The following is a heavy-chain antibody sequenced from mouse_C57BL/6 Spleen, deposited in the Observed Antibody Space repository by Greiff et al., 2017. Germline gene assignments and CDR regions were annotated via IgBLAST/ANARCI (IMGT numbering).Heavy chain of an antibody. V-gene: IGHV5-17*01. CDR3: ARAYYSNYHRGYCAMDY. CDR1: GFTFSDYG. D-gene: IGHD2-5*01. CDR2: ISSGSSTI. Sequence: EVQLVESGGGLVKPGGSLKLSCAASGFTFSDYGMHWFRQAPEKGLEWVAYISSGSSTIYYADTVKGRFTISRDNAKNTLFLQMTSLRSEDTAMYYCARAYYSNYHRGYCAMDYWGQGTSVTVSS. J-gene: IGHJ4*01.